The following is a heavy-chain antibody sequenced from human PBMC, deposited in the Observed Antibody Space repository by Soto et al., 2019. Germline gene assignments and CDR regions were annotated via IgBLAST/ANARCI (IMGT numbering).Heavy chain of an antibody. J-gene: IGHJ4*02. D-gene: IGHD6-19*01. CDR2: IKSKTDGGTT. Sequence: NPGGSLRLSCAASGFTFSNAWMSWVRQAPGKGLEWVGRIKSKTDGGTTDYAAPVKGRFTISRDDSKNTLYLQMNSLKTEDTAVYYCTTDPYPDGWIDYWGQGTLVTVSS. CDR3: TTDPYPDGWIDY. CDR1: GFTFSNAW. V-gene: IGHV3-15*01.